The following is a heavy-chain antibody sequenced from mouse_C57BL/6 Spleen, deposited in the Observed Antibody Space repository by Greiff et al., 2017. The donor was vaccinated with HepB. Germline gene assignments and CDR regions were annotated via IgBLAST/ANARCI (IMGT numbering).Heavy chain of an antibody. CDR3: AKAYDGSFAY. CDR1: GYTFTSYW. CDR2: IDPSDSYT. D-gene: IGHD1-2*01. V-gene: IGHV1-69*01. J-gene: IGHJ3*01. Sequence: VQLQQPGAELVMPGASVKLSCKASGYTFTSYWMHWVKQRPGQGLEWIGEIDPSDSYTNYNQKFKGKSTLTVDKSSSTAYMQLSSLTSEDSAVYYCAKAYDGSFAYWGQGTLVTVSA.